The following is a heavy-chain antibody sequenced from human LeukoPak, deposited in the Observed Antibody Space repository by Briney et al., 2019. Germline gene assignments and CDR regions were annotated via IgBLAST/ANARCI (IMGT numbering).Heavy chain of an antibody. Sequence: ASVNVSCKASGYTFTSYDINWVRQATGQGLEWMGWMNPNSGNTGYAQKFQGRVTMTRNTSISTAYMELSSLRSEDTAVYYCARAPKYYDFWSEDYWGQGTLVTVSS. D-gene: IGHD3-3*01. J-gene: IGHJ4*02. V-gene: IGHV1-8*01. CDR2: MNPNSGNT. CDR3: ARAPKYYDFWSEDY. CDR1: GYTFTSYD.